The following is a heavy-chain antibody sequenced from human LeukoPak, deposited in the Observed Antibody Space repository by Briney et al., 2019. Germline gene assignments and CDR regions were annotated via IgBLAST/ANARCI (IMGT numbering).Heavy chain of an antibody. CDR2: VYYTGST. V-gene: IGHV4-39*01. CDR3: ARPRGYCSAGVCYFHP. J-gene: IGHJ5*02. CDR1: GASISTSSYY. Sequence: SETLSLTCTVSGASISTSSYYWAWIRQPPGKGLEWIGSVYYTGSTYYNPSLKSRVTISVDTSKNQFSLKLSFVTAADTAVYYCARPRGYCSAGVCYFHPWGQGTLVTVSS. D-gene: IGHD2-8*02.